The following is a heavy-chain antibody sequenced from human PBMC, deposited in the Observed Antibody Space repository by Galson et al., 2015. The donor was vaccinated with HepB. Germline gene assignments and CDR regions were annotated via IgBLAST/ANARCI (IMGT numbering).Heavy chain of an antibody. J-gene: IGHJ4*02. CDR1: GFTFSGSA. V-gene: IGHV3-73*01. D-gene: IGHD5-24*01. Sequence: SLRLSCAASGFTFSGSAMHWVRQASGKGLEWVGRIRSKANNYATAYAASVQGRITITRDDSKSTAYLQMNSLKTEDTAVYYCTRAGRDGYNIDCWGQGTLVTVSS. CDR3: TRAGRDGYNIDC. CDR2: IRSKANNYAT.